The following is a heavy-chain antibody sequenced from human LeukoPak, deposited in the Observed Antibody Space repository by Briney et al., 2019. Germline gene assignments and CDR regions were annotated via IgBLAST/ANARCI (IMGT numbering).Heavy chain of an antibody. J-gene: IGHJ4*02. CDR1: GGSISDYY. D-gene: IGHD6-19*01. V-gene: IGHV4-59*01. CDR2: IHYSESI. CDR3: ARGVRSSGWPHFDY. Sequence: KSSETLSLTCTISGGSISDYYWSWIRQPPGRGLEWIGYIHYSESINYNPSLRSRVTISLDTSKNQFSLMLNSMTAADAAVYYCARGVRSSGWPHFDYWGQGALVTVSS.